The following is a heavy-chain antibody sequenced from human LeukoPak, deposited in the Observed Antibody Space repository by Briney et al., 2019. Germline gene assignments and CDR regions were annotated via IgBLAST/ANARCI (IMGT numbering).Heavy chain of an antibody. J-gene: IGHJ4*02. V-gene: IGHV4-59*01. CDR1: GGSIRSYY. D-gene: IGHD2-15*01. Sequence: PSETLSLTCAVSGGSIRSYYWSWIRQPPGKGLEWVGYIYYIGSTTSNPSLKSRVTISVDTSKNQFSLMLSSVTAADRAVYYCAIALTPGYCSGSTCSFFDYWGQGTLVTVSS. CDR3: AIALTPGYCSGSTCSFFDY. CDR2: IYYIGST.